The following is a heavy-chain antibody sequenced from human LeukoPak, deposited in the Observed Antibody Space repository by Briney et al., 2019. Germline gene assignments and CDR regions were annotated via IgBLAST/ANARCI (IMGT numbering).Heavy chain of an antibody. D-gene: IGHD3-22*01. V-gene: IGHV3-9*01. CDR1: GFTIDDYA. Sequence: GGSLRLSCVASGFTIDDYAMYRVRQAPGKGLEWVSGISWKSGSIGYADSVKGRFTISRDNAKNSLYLQMNSLRAEDTALYYCAKVGLYYDSSGYYDYWGQGTLVTVSS. J-gene: IGHJ4*02. CDR3: AKVGLYYDSSGYYDY. CDR2: ISWKSGSI.